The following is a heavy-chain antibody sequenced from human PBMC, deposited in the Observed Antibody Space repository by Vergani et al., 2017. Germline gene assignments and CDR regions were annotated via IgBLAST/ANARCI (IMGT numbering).Heavy chain of an antibody. J-gene: IGHJ4*02. CDR2: IYYSGST. D-gene: IGHD5-18*01. Sequence: QVQLQESGPGLVKPSETLSLTCTVSGGSISSYYWSWIRQPPGKGLEWIGYIYYSGSTNYNPSLKSRVTISVDTSKNQFSLKLSSVTAADTAEYYCARAVGYSYGFDYWGQGTLVTVSS. CDR1: GGSISSYY. CDR3: ARAVGYSYGFDY. V-gene: IGHV4-59*01.